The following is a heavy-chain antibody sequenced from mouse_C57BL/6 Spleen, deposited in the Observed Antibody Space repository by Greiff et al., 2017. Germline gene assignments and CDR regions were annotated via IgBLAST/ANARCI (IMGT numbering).Heavy chain of an antibody. J-gene: IGHJ4*01. CDR3: TCTHYYAMDY. D-gene: IGHD5-1*01. CDR1: GYTFTDYE. Sequence: VQLQQSGAELVRPGASVTLSCKASGYTFTDYELHWVKQTPVHGLEWIGAIDPETGGTAYNQKFKGKAILTADKSSSTAYMALRSLTSEDSAAYYCTCTHYYAMDYWGQGTSVTVSS. V-gene: IGHV1-15*01. CDR2: IDPETGGT.